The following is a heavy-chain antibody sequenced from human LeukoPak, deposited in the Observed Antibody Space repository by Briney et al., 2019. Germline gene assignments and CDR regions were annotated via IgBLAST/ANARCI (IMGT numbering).Heavy chain of an antibody. CDR3: ARDLRAYYYGSWVNWFDP. CDR2: INWNGGST. Sequence: GGSLRLSCAASGFTFDDYGMSWVRQAPGKGLEWVSGINWNGGSTGYADSVKGRFTISRDNAKNSLYLQMNSLRAEDTALYYCARDLRAYYYGSWVNWFDPWGQGTLVTVSS. J-gene: IGHJ5*02. D-gene: IGHD3-10*01. CDR1: GFTFDDYG. V-gene: IGHV3-20*04.